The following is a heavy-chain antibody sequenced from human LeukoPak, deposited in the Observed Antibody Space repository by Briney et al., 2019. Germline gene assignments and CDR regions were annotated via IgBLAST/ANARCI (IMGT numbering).Heavy chain of an antibody. J-gene: IGHJ6*02. CDR3: ARESTVTIYYYYYGMDV. CDR1: GGTFSSYA. D-gene: IGHD4-17*01. V-gene: IGHV1-69*05. Sequence: ASVKVSCKASGGTFSSYAISWVRQAPGQGLEWMGGIIPIFGTANYAQKFQGRVTMTRDTSTSTVYMELSSLRSEDTAVYYCARESTVTIYYYYYGMDVWGQGTTVTVSS. CDR2: IIPIFGTA.